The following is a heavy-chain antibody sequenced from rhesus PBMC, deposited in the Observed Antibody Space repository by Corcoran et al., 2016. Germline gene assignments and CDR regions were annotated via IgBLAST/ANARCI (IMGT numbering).Heavy chain of an antibody. D-gene: IGHD7-45*01. Sequence: QLQLQESGPGLVRPSETLSLTCAGHGGSMSSRHWRWFRQPPGKGLEWVGGVAKPSWSADNNPSLKSRVTISIDTSKNQVSLKLTSVTAADTAVYYCAREDWGWRDWGQGVLVTVPS. J-gene: IGHJ4*01. CDR2: VAKPSWSA. V-gene: IGHV4-173*01. CDR3: AREDWGWRD. CDR1: GGSMSSRH.